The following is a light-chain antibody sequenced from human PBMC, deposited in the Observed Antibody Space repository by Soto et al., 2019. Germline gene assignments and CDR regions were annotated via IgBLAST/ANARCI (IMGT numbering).Light chain of an antibody. CDR3: QQYHSYPLT. Sequence: DIQMTQSPSSLSASVGDRVTITCQASQDINSYLAWYQQKPGKAPKFLIFDAFNLETGVPSRFSGSGSGTEFTLTISSLQPDDSATYFCQQYHSYPLTFGGGTKVDIK. J-gene: IGKJ4*01. V-gene: IGKV1-33*01. CDR1: QDINSY. CDR2: DAF.